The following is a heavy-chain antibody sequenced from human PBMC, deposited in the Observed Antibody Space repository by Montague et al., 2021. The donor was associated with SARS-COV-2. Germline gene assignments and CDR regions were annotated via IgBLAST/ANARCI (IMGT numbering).Heavy chain of an antibody. CDR1: GGSISSYY. V-gene: IGHV4-4*07. Sequence: SETLSLTCTVSGGSISSYYWSWIRQPPGKGLEWIGRIYTSGSTNYNPSLKSRVTMSVDTSKNQFSLKLSSVTAADTAVYYCARGPWPGETTAGPGYYGLDVWGQGTTVTVSS. D-gene: IGHD2-21*02. CDR3: ARGPWPGETTAGPGYYGLDV. CDR2: IYTSGST. J-gene: IGHJ6*02.